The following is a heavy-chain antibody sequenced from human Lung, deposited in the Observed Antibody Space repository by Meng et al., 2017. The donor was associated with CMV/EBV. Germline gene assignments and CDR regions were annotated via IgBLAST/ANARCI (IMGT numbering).Heavy chain of an antibody. V-gene: IGHV1-18*01. CDR3: AREHPFSSGLDY. D-gene: IGHD6-19*01. CDR1: GYTFTSYG. CDR2: ISAYNGNT. Sequence: ASXXVSXKASGYTFTSYGISWVRQAPGQGLEWMGWISAYNGNTNYAQKLQGRVTMTTDTSTSTAYMELRSLRSDDTAVYYCAREHPFSSGLDYWGQGKLVNGAS. J-gene: IGHJ4*02.